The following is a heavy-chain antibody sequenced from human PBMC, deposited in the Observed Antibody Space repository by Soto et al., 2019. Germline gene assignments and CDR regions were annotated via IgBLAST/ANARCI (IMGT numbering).Heavy chain of an antibody. CDR3: AKEMTTIHSKWFDP. Sequence: QLQESGPGLVKPSETLSLTCTVSGGSITNSYCNWIRQPPGKGLEWIGCIYYTGSTNLNPSLKSRVSMSVDTSKNQFSLDLNSVTAADTAIYYCAKEMTTIHSKWFDPWGLGNLVIVPS. J-gene: IGHJ5*02. CDR2: IYYTGST. V-gene: IGHV4-59*01. CDR1: GGSITNSY. D-gene: IGHD4-17*01.